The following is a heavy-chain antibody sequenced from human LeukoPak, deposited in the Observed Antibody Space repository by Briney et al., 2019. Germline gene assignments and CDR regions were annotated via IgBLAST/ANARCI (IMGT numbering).Heavy chain of an antibody. CDR2: FYHSGST. CDR3: ARGFGELPYYFDY. J-gene: IGHJ4*02. V-gene: IGHV4-38-2*02. Sequence: MPSETLSLTCTVSDYSISSGYYWGWIRQPPGKGLEWTGSFYHSGSTYYNPSLKGRVTISVDTSKNQFSLMLSSVTAADTAVYYCARGFGELPYYFDYWGQGTLVTVSS. CDR1: DYSISSGYY. D-gene: IGHD3-10*01.